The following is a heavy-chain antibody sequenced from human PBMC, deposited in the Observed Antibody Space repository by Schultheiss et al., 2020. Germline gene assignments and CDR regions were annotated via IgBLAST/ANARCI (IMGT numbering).Heavy chain of an antibody. V-gene: IGHV1-46*01. Sequence: ASVKVSCKASGYTFTSHYIHWVRQAPGQGLEWMAIISPSGGGTTYAQKFQGRITVTRDTSTSTVYMELRNLRSDDTAVYYCARDPRVTTKVASSYFGMDVWGQGTTVNVSS. CDR1: GYTFTSHY. J-gene: IGHJ6*02. CDR2: ISPSGGGT. D-gene: IGHD2-2*01. CDR3: ARDPRVTTKVASSYFGMDV.